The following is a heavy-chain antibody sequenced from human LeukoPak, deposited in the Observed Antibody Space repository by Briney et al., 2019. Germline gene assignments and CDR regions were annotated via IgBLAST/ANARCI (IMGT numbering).Heavy chain of an antibody. J-gene: IGHJ4*02. CDR1: GFTFSRYW. CDR3: VRDRAVAGTEDFYFDF. CDR2: ISGDARTT. V-gene: IGHV3-74*01. D-gene: IGHD6-19*01. Sequence: GGSLRLSCAASGFTFSRYWMHWVRQAPGKGLVWVSRISGDARTTTYADSVKGRLTIFRDNAKNTLYLRMNSLRAEDTALYYCVRDRAVAGTEDFYFDFWGQGTLVTVSS.